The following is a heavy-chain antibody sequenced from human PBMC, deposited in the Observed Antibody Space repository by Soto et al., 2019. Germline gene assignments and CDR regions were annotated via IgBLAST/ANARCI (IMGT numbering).Heavy chain of an antibody. CDR1: GFTFSSYA. CDR2: ISYDGSNK. Sequence: GGSLRLSCAASGFTFSSYAMHWVRRAPGKGLEWVAVISYDGSNKYYADSVKGRFTISRDNSKNTLYLQMNSLRAEDTAVYYCARGGKWLRDWFDPWGQGTLVTVSS. CDR3: ARGGKWLRDWFDP. J-gene: IGHJ5*02. V-gene: IGHV3-30-3*01. D-gene: IGHD5-12*01.